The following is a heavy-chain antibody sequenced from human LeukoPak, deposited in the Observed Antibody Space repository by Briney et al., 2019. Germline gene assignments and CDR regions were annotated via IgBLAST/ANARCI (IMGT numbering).Heavy chain of an antibody. V-gene: IGHV4-39*07. CDR1: DGSITSLNRS. J-gene: IGHJ5*02. Sequence: KPSETLSLTCTVSDGSITSLNRSWGWIRQPPGKGLEWLGSVGYDGGPYHNPSLTSRVTMSIDSSRNQFSLSLTSVTAADTAVYYCARVNECSSSSCFTSWFDPWGQGTLVTVSS. CDR2: VGYDGGP. D-gene: IGHD2-2*02. CDR3: ARVNECSSSSCFTSWFDP.